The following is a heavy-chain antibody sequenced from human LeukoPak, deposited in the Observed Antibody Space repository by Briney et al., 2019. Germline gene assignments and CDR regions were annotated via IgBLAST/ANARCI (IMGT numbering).Heavy chain of an antibody. Sequence: PGGSLRLSCAASGFTFSSYAMSWVRQAPGKGLEWVSAISGSGGSTYYADSVKGRFTISRDNSKNTLYLQMNSLRAEDTAVYYCAKVGPWFKYQPNPREGDYWGQGTLVTVSS. J-gene: IGHJ4*02. CDR3: AKVGPWFKYQPNPREGDY. V-gene: IGHV3-23*01. CDR2: ISGSGGST. D-gene: IGHD2-2*01. CDR1: GFTFSSYA.